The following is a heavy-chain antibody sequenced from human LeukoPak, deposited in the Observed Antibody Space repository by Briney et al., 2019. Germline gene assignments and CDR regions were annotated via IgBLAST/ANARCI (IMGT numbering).Heavy chain of an antibody. CDR2: INSAGNTT. J-gene: IGHJ4*02. D-gene: IGHD3-16*01. V-gene: IGHV3-74*01. Sequence: GGSLRLSCAASGLTFTRYWMHWVRQAPGKGLVWVSRINSAGNTTDYAESVKGRFSISRDNSKNTLSLQMNNLRVEDTAVYYCARGMRGSSAFDYWGQGTLVPVSS. CDR1: GLTFTRYW. CDR3: ARGMRGSSAFDY.